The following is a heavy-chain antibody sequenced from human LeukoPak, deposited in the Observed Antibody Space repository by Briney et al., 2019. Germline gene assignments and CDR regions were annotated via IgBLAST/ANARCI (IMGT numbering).Heavy chain of an antibody. CDR1: GYTLTELS. Sequence: ASVQFSCKVSGYTLTELSMHWVRQAPGKGLQWMGGFDPEDGETIYAQKFQGRVTMTEDTSTDTAYMELSSLRSEDTAVYYCATDPTGTFDYWGQGTLVTVSS. D-gene: IGHD2-8*02. V-gene: IGHV1-24*01. CDR2: FDPEDGET. J-gene: IGHJ4*02. CDR3: ATDPTGTFDY.